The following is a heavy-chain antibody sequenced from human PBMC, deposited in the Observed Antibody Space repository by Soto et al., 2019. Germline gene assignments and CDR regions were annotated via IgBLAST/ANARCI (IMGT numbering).Heavy chain of an antibody. D-gene: IGHD4-17*01. Sequence: SETLSLTCTVSGGSISSYYWSWIRQPPGKGLEWIGYIYYSGSTNYNPSLKSRVTISVDTSKNQFSLKLSSVTAADTAVYYCARDLVTTSTRGVHYYYGMDVWGQGTTVTVSS. J-gene: IGHJ6*02. CDR3: ARDLVTTSTRGVHYYYGMDV. CDR1: GGSISSYY. V-gene: IGHV4-59*01. CDR2: IYYSGST.